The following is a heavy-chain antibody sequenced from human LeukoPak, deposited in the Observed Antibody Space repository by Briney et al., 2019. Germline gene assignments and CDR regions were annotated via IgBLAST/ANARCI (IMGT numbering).Heavy chain of an antibody. J-gene: IGHJ6*02. CDR3: ARDYYGSGSYYQGGVYYGMDV. D-gene: IGHD3-10*01. CDR1: GFTFRNYE. V-gene: IGHV3-48*03. CDR2: ISSSGSTR. Sequence: GGSLRLSCAASGFTFRNYEMNWVRQAPGKGLEWVSYISSSGSTRHYADSVKGRFTISRDNAKNSLFLQMNSLRAEDTAVYYCARDYYGSGSYYQGGVYYGMDVWGHGTTVTVSS.